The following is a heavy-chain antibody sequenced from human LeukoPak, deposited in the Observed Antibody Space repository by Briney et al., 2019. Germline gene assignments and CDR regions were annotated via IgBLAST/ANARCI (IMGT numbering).Heavy chain of an antibody. CDR2: ITRSSRII. Sequence: PGGSLRLSCAASGFTFSNFEMNWVRQIPGKGLEWLSFITRSSRIIYYADSVKGRFTISRDNAKNSLYLQMNSLRAEDTAVYYCARGEAVAGNDHWGQGALVTVSS. V-gene: IGHV3-48*03. J-gene: IGHJ4*02. CDR1: GFTFSNFE. D-gene: IGHD6-19*01. CDR3: ARGEAVAGNDH.